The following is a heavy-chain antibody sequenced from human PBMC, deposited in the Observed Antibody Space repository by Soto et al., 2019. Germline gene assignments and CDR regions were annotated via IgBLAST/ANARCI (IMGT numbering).Heavy chain of an antibody. Sequence: GGSLRLSCAASGFTFSSYAMSWVRQAPGKGLEWVSAISGSGGSTYYADSVKGRFTISRDNSKNTLYLQMNSLRAEDTAVYYCAKAQITIFGVVTEYYYYMDVWGKGTTVTVSS. J-gene: IGHJ6*03. CDR1: GFTFSSYA. CDR3: AKAQITIFGVVTEYYYYMDV. V-gene: IGHV3-23*01. D-gene: IGHD3-3*01. CDR2: ISGSGGST.